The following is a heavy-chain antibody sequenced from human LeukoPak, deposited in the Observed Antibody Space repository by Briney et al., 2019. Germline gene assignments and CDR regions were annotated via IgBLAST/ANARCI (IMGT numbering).Heavy chain of an antibody. Sequence: ASVKVSCKASGYTFTGYYMHWVRQAPGQGLEWMGWINPNSGGTNYAQKFQGRVTMTRDTSISTAYMELSRLRSDDTAVYYCVRVNGDDCGGDCPPGYWGQGTLVTVSS. D-gene: IGHD2-21*02. CDR1: GYTFTGYY. J-gene: IGHJ4*02. CDR3: VRVNGDDCGGDCPPGY. CDR2: INPNSGGT. V-gene: IGHV1-2*02.